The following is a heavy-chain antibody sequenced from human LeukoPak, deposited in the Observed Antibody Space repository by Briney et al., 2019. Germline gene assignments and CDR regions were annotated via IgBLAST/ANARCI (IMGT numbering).Heavy chain of an antibody. J-gene: IGHJ6*03. D-gene: IGHD1-26*01. V-gene: IGHV3-7*01. CDR1: GFTFSSYW. CDR2: IKQDGSEK. Sequence: GGSLRLSCAASGFTFSSYWMSWVRQAPGKGLEWVANIKQDGSEKYYVDSVKGRFTISRDNAKNSLYLQMNSLRAEDTAVYYCARRAVGANYYYYYMDVWGKGTTVTISS. CDR3: ARRAVGANYYYYYMDV.